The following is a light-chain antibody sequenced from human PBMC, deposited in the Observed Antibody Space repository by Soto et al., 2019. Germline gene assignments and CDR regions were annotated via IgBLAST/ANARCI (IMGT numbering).Light chain of an antibody. V-gene: IGKV3-15*01. J-gene: IGKJ4*01. CDR3: QQYNNWPLT. CDR2: FAS. CDR1: ESVNNN. Sequence: EIVMTQSPATLSVSPGERATVSCRASESVNNNFAWYQHKPGQAPRLLIYFASTRATGIPARFSGSGSATEFSLTISSLQPEDFAVYYCQQYNNWPLTFGGGTKVET.